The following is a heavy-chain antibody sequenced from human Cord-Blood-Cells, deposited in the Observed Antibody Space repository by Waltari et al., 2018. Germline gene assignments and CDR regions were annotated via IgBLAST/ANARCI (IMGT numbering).Heavy chain of an antibody. Sequence: QVQLVESGGGVVQPGRSLRLSCAASGFTFSSYGMHWVRPAPGKGLEWVAVISYDGSNKYYADSVKGRFTISRDNSKNTLYLQMNSLRAEDTAVYYCAKDRRGSYRYYYYGMDVWGQGTTVTVSS. V-gene: IGHV3-30*18. CDR2: ISYDGSNK. CDR3: AKDRRGSYRYYYYGMDV. D-gene: IGHD3-16*02. CDR1: GFTFSSYG. J-gene: IGHJ6*02.